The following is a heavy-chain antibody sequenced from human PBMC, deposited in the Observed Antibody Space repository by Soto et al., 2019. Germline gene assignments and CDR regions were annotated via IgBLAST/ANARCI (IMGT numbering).Heavy chain of an antibody. CDR3: ARGSGFSYGYDF. V-gene: IGHV4-4*02. Sequence: QVHLQESGPGLVKPSGTLSLTCTVSGGSIRSSNWWTWVRQPPGKGLEWIGEIYHSGSSKYNPSLKSRVTILVDKSTNHFSLRLNSVAAADTAVYYCARGSGFSYGYDFWGQGTLVTVSS. CDR1: GGSIRSSNW. J-gene: IGHJ4*02. CDR2: IYHSGSS. D-gene: IGHD5-18*01.